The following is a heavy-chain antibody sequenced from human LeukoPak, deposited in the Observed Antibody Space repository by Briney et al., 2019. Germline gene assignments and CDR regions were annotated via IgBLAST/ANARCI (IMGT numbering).Heavy chain of an antibody. V-gene: IGHV3-48*03. Sequence: PGGSLRLSCAASGFTFSSYEMNWVRQAPGKGLEWVSYITSSGYTIKYADSVKGRFTISRDNAKNSLYLQMNSLRAEDTAVYFCVRHGSGSYYNPFIDYWGQGTLVTVSS. CDR2: ITSSGYTI. CDR1: GFTFSSYE. D-gene: IGHD3-10*01. J-gene: IGHJ4*02. CDR3: VRHGSGSYYNPFIDY.